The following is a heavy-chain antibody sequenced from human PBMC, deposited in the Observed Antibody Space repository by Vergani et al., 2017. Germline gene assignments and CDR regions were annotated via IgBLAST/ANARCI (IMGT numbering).Heavy chain of an antibody. CDR3: ARDYCSGGSCYNAPGY. V-gene: IGHV1-18*01. CDR2: ISAYNGNT. Sequence: QVQLVQSGAEVKKPGASVKVSCKASGYTFTSYGISWVRQAPGQGLEWMGWISAYNGNTNYAQKLQGRVTMTTDTSTSTVYMELRSLRSDDTAVYYCARDYCSGGSCYNAPGYWGQGTLVTVSS. CDR1: GYTFTSYG. D-gene: IGHD2-15*01. J-gene: IGHJ4*02.